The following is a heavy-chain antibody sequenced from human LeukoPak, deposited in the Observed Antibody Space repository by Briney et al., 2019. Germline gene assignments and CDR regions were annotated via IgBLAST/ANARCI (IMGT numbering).Heavy chain of an antibody. CDR1: GFTFSDYY. J-gene: IGHJ4*02. V-gene: IGHV3-11*04. CDR3: ARGVKYQLLWYYFDY. Sequence: GGSLRLSCAASGFTFSDYYMSWIRQAPGKGLEWVSYISSSGSTIYYADPVKGRFTISRDNAKNSLYLQMNSLRAEDTAVYYCARGVKYQLLWYYFDYWGQGTLVTVSS. CDR2: ISSSGSTI. D-gene: IGHD2-2*01.